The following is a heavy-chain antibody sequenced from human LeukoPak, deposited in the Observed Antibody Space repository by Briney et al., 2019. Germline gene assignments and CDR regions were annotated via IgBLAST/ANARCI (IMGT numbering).Heavy chain of an antibody. CDR1: GYTFTDYY. CDR2: INPNSGDT. D-gene: IGHD2-15*01. V-gene: IGHV1-2*02. CDR3: AGEYCSGGSCRQGFDY. Sequence: ASVTVSCKASGYTFTDYYIHWVRQAPGQGLEWMGWINPNSGDTNQAQNFQGRVTLTRDTSISTAYMELSSLRSDDSAIYYCAGEYCSGGSCRQGFDYWGQGTLVTVSS. J-gene: IGHJ4*02.